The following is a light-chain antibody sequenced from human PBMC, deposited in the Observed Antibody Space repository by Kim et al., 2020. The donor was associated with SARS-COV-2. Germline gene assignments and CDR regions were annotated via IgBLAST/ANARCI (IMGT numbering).Light chain of an antibody. CDR1: SLRRYY. CDR3: NSRDSSDNHLV. Sequence: SSELTQDPAVSVALGQTVRITCQGDSLRRYYASWYQQKPGQAPVLVIYGKNNRPSGIPDRFSGSSSGNTASLTITGAQAEDEADYYCNSRDSSDNHLVFGGGTKLTVL. V-gene: IGLV3-19*01. J-gene: IGLJ2*01. CDR2: GKN.